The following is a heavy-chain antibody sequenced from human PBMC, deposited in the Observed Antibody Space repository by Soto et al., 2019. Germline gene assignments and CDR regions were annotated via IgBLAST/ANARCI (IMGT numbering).Heavy chain of an antibody. J-gene: IGHJ6*02. CDR2: TYYRSKWYN. CDR1: GDSVSSNSAA. CDR3: ARDRYSSSWGTYYYYGMDV. D-gene: IGHD6-13*01. Sequence: QTLSLTCAISGDSVSSNSAAWNWIRQSPSRGLEWLGRTYYRSKWYNDYAVSVKSRIIINPDTSKNQFSLQLNSVTPEDTAVYYCARDRYSSSWGTYYYYGMDVWGQGTTVTVSS. V-gene: IGHV6-1*01.